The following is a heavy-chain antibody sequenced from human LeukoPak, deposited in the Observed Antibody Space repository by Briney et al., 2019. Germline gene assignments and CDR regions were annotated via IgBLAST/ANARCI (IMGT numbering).Heavy chain of an antibody. D-gene: IGHD2-15*01. CDR1: GGSFSGYY. J-gene: IGHJ5*02. CDR2: INHSGST. CDR3: ARLFLPYVVVVVAATPRRNWFDP. V-gene: IGHV4-34*01. Sequence: SETLSLTCAVYGGSFSGYYWSWIRQPPGKGLEWIGEINHSGSTNYNPSLKSRVTISVDTSKNQFSLKLSFVTAADTAVYYCARLFLPYVVVVVAATPRRNWFDPWGQGTLVTVSS.